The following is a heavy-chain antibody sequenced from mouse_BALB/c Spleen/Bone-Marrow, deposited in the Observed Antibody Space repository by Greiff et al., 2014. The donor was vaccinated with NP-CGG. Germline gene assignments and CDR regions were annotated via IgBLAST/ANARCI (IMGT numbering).Heavy chain of an antibody. J-gene: IGHJ4*01. CDR3: ARHREVRPYYYAMDY. CDR1: GFTFSSYA. V-gene: IGHV5-9-3*01. D-gene: IGHD2-14*01. Sequence: EVQLQQSGGGLVKPGGSLKLSCAASGFTFSSYAMSWVRQTPEKRLEWVATISSGGSYTYYPDSVKGRFTISRDNAENTLYLQMSSLRSEDTAMYYCARHREVRPYYYAMDYWGQGTSVTVSS. CDR2: ISSGGSYT.